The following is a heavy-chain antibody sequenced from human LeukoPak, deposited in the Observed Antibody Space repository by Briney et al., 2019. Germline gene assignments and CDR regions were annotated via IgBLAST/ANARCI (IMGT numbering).Heavy chain of an antibody. D-gene: IGHD6-19*01. CDR2: ISGDGGST. CDR1: GFTFHDYA. CDR3: ARESESSGWYDY. J-gene: IGHJ4*02. Sequence: GGSLRLSCAAPGFTFHDYAIHWVRQAPGKGLEWVSLISGDGGSTFYADSVKGRFTISRDNSKNSLYLQMNSLRSDDTALYYCARESESSGWYDYWGQGTLVTVSS. V-gene: IGHV3-43*02.